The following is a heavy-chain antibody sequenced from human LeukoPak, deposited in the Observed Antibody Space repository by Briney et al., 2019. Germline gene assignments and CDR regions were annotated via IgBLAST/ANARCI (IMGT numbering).Heavy chain of an antibody. Sequence: GGTLRLSCAASGFTFSSYWMHWVRQAPGKGLVWVSRINSDGSSTNYADSVKGRFTISRDNAKNTLYLQMNSLRAEDTAVYYCASGGPRSSSTWTDGWGQGALVTVSS. J-gene: IGHJ4*02. V-gene: IGHV3-74*01. CDR1: GFTFSSYW. D-gene: IGHD6-13*01. CDR3: ASGGPRSSSTWTDG. CDR2: INSDGSST.